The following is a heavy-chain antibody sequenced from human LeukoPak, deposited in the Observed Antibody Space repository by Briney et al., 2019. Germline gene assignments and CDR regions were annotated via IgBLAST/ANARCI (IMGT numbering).Heavy chain of an antibody. CDR1: GYSFTNYW. Sequence: GESLKISCQGSGYSFTNYWIGWVRQMPGKGLEWMGIIYPGDSDTRYSPSFQGQVTISADKSISTAYLQWSSLKASDTAMYYRARQILGYCSSTSCQYYFDYWGQGTLVTVSS. CDR2: IYPGDSDT. D-gene: IGHD2-2*01. V-gene: IGHV5-51*01. CDR3: ARQILGYCSSTSCQYYFDY. J-gene: IGHJ4*02.